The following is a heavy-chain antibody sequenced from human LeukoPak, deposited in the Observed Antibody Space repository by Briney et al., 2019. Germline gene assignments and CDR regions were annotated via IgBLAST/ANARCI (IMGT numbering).Heavy chain of an antibody. CDR3: ARGGGLDV. CDR2: INHNGNVN. J-gene: IGHJ6*02. CDR1: GFTFSSYR. Sequence: GGSLRLSCAASGFTFSSYRMNWARQAPGKGLEWVASINHNGNVNYYVDSVKGRFTISRDNAKNSLYLQMSNLRAEDTAVYFCARGGGLDVWGQGATVTVSS. V-gene: IGHV3-7*03. D-gene: IGHD3-16*01.